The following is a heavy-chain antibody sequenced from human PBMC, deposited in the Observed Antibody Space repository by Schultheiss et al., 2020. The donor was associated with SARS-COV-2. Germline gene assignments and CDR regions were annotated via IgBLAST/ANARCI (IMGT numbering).Heavy chain of an antibody. Sequence: GSLRLSCAVYGGSFSDYHWTWIRQPPGKGLEWIGEINHSGSTNYNPSLKSRVTISVDTSKNQFSLKLSSVTAADTAVYYCAKDYYGSGTYPDYWGQGTLVTVSS. J-gene: IGHJ4*02. V-gene: IGHV4-34*01. CDR1: GGSFSDYH. D-gene: IGHD3-10*01. CDR3: AKDYYGSGTYPDY. CDR2: INHSGST.